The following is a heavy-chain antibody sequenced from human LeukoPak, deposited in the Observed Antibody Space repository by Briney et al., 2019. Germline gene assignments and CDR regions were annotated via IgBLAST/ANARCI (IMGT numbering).Heavy chain of an antibody. D-gene: IGHD2-15*01. CDR1: GFTVSSND. Sequence: GGSLRLSCAASGFTVSSNDMSWVRQAPGKGLEWVSVIYSGGITYYADSVKGRFTISRDNSKNTLYLQMNSLKAEDTAVYYCARVCSGDSCYYNNYGMGVWGQGTTVTVSS. V-gene: IGHV3-66*01. CDR2: IYSGGIT. J-gene: IGHJ6*02. CDR3: ARVCSGDSCYYNNYGMGV.